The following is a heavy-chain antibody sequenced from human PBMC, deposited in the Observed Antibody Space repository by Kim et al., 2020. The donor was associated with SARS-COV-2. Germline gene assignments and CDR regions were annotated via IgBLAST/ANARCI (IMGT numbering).Heavy chain of an antibody. J-gene: IGHJ3*02. CDR3: ARVPTGDAFDI. CDR2: IYYSGST. V-gene: IGHV4-59*01. D-gene: IGHD3-9*01. CDR1: GGSISSYY. Sequence: SETLSLTCTVSGGSISSYYWSWIRQPPGKGLEWIGYIYYSGSTNYNPSLKSRVTISVDTSKNQFSLKLSSVTAADTAVYYCARVPTGDAFDIWGQGTMVTVSS.